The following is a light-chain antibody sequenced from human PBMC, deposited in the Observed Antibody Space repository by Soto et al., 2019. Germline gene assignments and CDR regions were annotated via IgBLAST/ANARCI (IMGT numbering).Light chain of an antibody. CDR2: DAS. J-gene: IGKJ5*01. V-gene: IGKV1-33*01. CDR1: QSINNY. CDR3: QQYEKLPP. Sequence: DIQMTQSPSSLSASVGDRVTITCQASQSINNYLNWYQQKPGRAPKLLIYDASNLEAGVPARFRGSGSGTDFTFTISRLQPEDIATYYCQQYEKLPPFGQGTRLEIK.